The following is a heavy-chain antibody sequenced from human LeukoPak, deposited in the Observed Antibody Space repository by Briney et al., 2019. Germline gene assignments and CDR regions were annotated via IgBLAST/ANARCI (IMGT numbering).Heavy chain of an antibody. CDR1: GGSISSYY. CDR2: IYTSGST. J-gene: IGHJ4*02. Sequence: PSETLSLTCTVSGGSISSYYWGWIRQPAGKGLEWIGRIYTSGSTNYNPSLKSRVTMSVDTSKNQFSLKLSSVTAADTAVYYCARAARYSSSWYPFDYWGQGTLVTVSS. V-gene: IGHV4-4*07. CDR3: ARAARYSSSWYPFDY. D-gene: IGHD6-13*01.